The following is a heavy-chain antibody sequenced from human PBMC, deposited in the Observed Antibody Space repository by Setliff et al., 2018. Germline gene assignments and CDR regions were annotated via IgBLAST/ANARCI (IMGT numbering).Heavy chain of an antibody. CDR1: GYTFTNYY. J-gene: IGHJ4*02. CDR2: INPRAGTT. V-gene: IGHV1-46*04. Sequence: ASVKVSCKASGYTFTNYYINWVRQAPGQGLEWMGIINPRAGTTSYAQKLQGRVTMTRDTSTNTVYMELSSLRSEDTAVYYCARLIGRSITMVRGAFDYWGQGTLVTVS. D-gene: IGHD3-10*01. CDR3: ARLIGRSITMVRGAFDY.